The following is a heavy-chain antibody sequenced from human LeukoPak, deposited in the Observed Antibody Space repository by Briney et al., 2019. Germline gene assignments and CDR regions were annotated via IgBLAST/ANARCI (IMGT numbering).Heavy chain of an antibody. Sequence: SETLSLTCTVSGGSISSYYWSWIRQPPGKGLKWIGYIYYSGSTNYNPSLNSRVTISVDASKNQFSLKLSSVTAADTAVYYCDSDYSGSHDYWGQGTLVTVSS. CDR2: IYYSGST. CDR1: GGSISSYY. V-gene: IGHV4-59*01. J-gene: IGHJ4*02. D-gene: IGHD1-26*01. CDR3: DSDYSGSHDY.